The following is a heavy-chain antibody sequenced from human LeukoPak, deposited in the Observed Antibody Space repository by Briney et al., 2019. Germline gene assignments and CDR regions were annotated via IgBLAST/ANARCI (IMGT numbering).Heavy chain of an antibody. D-gene: IGHD2-2*01. CDR3: ARVHGSPGYCSSTSCPTPTWHYYGMDV. CDR1: GGSFSGYY. Sequence: SETLSLTCAVYGGSFSGYYWSWIRQPPGKGLEWIGEINHSGSTNYNPSLKSRVTISVDMSKNQFSLQLSSVTAADTAVYYCARVHGSPGYCSSTSCPTPTWHYYGMDVWGQGTTVTVSS. V-gene: IGHV4-34*01. J-gene: IGHJ6*02. CDR2: INHSGST.